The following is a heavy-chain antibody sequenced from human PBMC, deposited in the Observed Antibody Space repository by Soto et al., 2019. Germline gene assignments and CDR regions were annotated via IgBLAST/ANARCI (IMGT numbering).Heavy chain of an antibody. J-gene: IGHJ4*02. CDR2: INTYNSDK. CDR1: GYAFTSYG. V-gene: IGHV1-18*04. D-gene: IGHD2-15*01. CDR3: VRDERESCRGGNCFYFDY. Sequence: QVHLVQSGAEVKKPGASVKVSCKASGYAFTSYGMSWVRQAPGQGLEWMGWINTYNSDKNYAPRLQGRITMTTDTSTSTAYMELRSLAADDTAVYYCVRDERESCRGGNCFYFDYWGQGTLVSVSS.